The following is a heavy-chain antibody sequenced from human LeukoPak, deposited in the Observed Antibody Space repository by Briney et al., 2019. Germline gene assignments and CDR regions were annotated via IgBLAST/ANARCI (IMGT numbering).Heavy chain of an antibody. CDR3: AHTLGYCSSTSCPKLYYYYMDV. V-gene: IGHV1-69*01. D-gene: IGHD2-2*01. J-gene: IGHJ6*03. Sequence: SVKVSCKASGGTFISYAISWVRQAPGQGLEWMGGIIPIFGTANYAQKFQGRVTITADESTSTAYMELSSLRSEDTAVYYCAHTLGYCSSTSCPKLYYYYMDVWGKGTTVTVSS. CDR1: GGTFISYA. CDR2: IIPIFGTA.